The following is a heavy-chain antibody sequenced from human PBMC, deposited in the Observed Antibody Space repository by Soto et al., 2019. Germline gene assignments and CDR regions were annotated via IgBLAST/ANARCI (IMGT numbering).Heavy chain of an antibody. V-gene: IGHV4-39*07. D-gene: IGHD6-6*01. J-gene: IGHJ4*02. CDR3: ARGPPYEQLVVFDY. Sequence: SETLSLTCTVSDDSITSGAYYWGLIRQPPGKGLEWIGTIQYRGSAYYNPSLKSRVPLSVDTSKNQFSLKLSSVPAADTAVYYCARGPPYEQLVVFDYWGQGTLVTVSS. CDR1: DDSITSGAYY. CDR2: IQYRGSA.